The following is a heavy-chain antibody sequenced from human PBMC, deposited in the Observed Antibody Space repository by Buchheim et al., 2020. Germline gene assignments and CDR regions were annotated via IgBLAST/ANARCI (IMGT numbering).Heavy chain of an antibody. Sequence: QVQLVQSGAAVKKPGASVKVSCKASGYTFTGYYMHWVRQAPGQGLEWMGWINPNSGGTNYAQKFQGRVTMTRDTSISTAYMELSRLRSDDTAVYYCARDLYLYDFWSGYYYYYYYGMDVWGQGTT. V-gene: IGHV1-2*02. D-gene: IGHD3-3*01. CDR3: ARDLYLYDFWSGYYYYYYYGMDV. J-gene: IGHJ6*02. CDR2: INPNSGGT. CDR1: GYTFTGYY.